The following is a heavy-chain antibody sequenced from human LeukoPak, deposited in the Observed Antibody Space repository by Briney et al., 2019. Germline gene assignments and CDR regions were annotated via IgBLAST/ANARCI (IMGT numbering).Heavy chain of an antibody. CDR3: ARDLRGPATAAPIDY. CDR2: IYHSGST. V-gene: IGHV4-61*02. J-gene: IGHJ4*02. D-gene: IGHD2-2*01. CDR1: GGSISSGSYY. Sequence: SQTLSLTCTVSGGSISSGSYYWSWIRQPAGKGLEWIGSIYHSGSTYYNPSLKSRVTISVDTSKNQFSLKLSSVTAADTAVYYCARDLRGPATAAPIDYWGQGTLVTVSS.